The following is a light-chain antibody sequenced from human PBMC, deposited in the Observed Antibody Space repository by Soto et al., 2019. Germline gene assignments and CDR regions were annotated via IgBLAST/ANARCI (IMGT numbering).Light chain of an antibody. CDR3: QQLNNYSRT. Sequence: DIAMTQSPSTLSASVGDRLAITCQASQGISNYLVWYKQKPGKAPNLLSYGASTLQSGVPSRFSGSGSGTDFTLTIDSLQPEDVATYYCQQLNNYSRTFGPGTKVDI. CDR2: GAS. CDR1: QGISNY. J-gene: IGKJ3*01. V-gene: IGKV1-9*01.